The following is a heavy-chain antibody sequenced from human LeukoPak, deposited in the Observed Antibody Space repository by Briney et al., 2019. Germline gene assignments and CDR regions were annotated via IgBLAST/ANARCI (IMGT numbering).Heavy chain of an antibody. CDR3: ARVQGLDFRWYFDL. CDR2: IGTAGDT. Sequence: PGGSLRLSCAASAFTFSSYDMDWVRQTTGKGLEWVSAIGTAGDTYYPGSVKGRFTISRENAKNSLYLQMNSLRAGDTAVYYCARVQGLDFRWYFDLWGRGTLVTVSS. V-gene: IGHV3-13*01. CDR1: AFTFSSYD. J-gene: IGHJ2*01.